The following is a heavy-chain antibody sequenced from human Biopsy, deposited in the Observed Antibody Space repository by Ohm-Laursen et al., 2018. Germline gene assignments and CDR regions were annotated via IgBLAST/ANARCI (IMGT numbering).Heavy chain of an antibody. Sequence: SETLSLTCTVSSGSISGHWCWIRRTPGKGVEWIGEINHSGRTNYNPSLKSRVTISIDTTKNKFSLKLSSVTAADTAVYYCVRGVDYYDPYHYYALDVWGQGTTVTVSS. V-gene: IGHV4-34*01. CDR1: SGSISGH. J-gene: IGHJ6*02. CDR3: VRGVDYYDPYHYYALDV. CDR2: INHSGRT. D-gene: IGHD3-22*01.